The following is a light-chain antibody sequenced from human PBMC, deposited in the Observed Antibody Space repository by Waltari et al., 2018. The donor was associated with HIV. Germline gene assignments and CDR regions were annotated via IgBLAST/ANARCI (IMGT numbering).Light chain of an antibody. CDR2: EVR. CDR1: SDDIGAYNH. J-gene: IGLJ2*01. CDR3: ASYTRQISVA. V-gene: IGLV2-14*01. Sequence: QSALTQPASVSGSPGQSITITCTGTSDDIGAYNHVSWYQQYPNGSPKLLIFEVRNRPSGVSGRFSASKSGNTASLTITGLQSDDEADYYCASYTRQISVAFGGGTRVTV.